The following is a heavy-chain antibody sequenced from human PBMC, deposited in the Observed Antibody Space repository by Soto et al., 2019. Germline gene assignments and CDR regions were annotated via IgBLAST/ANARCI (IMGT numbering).Heavy chain of an antibody. J-gene: IGHJ4*02. Sequence: VQLVQSGAEVTKPGASVKVSCKASGYTFTAYAIHWLRQAPGQRLEWMGWINDGKGRTKYSQRFQGRVTLTRDTSASTAYMELSSLRSEDTAVYYCARDGIGALDYWGQGTLVTVSS. CDR2: INDGKGRT. CDR3: ARDGIGALDY. V-gene: IGHV1-3*01. D-gene: IGHD1-1*01. CDR1: GYTFTAYA.